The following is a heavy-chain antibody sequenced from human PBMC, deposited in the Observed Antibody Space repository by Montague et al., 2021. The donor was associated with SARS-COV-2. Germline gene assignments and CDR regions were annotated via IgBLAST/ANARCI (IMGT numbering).Heavy chain of an antibody. J-gene: IGHJ4*02. D-gene: IGHD5-12*01. Sequence: TLSLTCTVSGGSISSGSYYWSWIRQPAGKGLEWIGRIYTSGTTDYSXSLESRVTISVDASKNQFSLKLTSVTAADTAVYYCARAHSGSWAHLDNWGQGSLVTVSS. V-gene: IGHV4-61*02. CDR1: GGSISSGSYY. CDR3: ARAHSGSWAHLDN. CDR2: IYTSGTT.